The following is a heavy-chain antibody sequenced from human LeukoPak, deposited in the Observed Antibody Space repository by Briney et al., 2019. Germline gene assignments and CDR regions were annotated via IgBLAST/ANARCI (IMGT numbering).Heavy chain of an antibody. V-gene: IGHV4-38-2*02. J-gene: IGHJ4*02. CDR2: IYHSGST. Sequence: SETLSLTCTVSGYSISSGYYWGWIRQPPGKGLEWIGNIYHSGSTYYNPSLKSRVTISVDTSKNQFSLKLSSVTAADTAVYYCARGGGYCSSTSCSKYLPFDYWGQGTLVTVSS. D-gene: IGHD2-2*01. CDR1: GYSISSGYY. CDR3: ARGGGYCSSTSCSKYLPFDY.